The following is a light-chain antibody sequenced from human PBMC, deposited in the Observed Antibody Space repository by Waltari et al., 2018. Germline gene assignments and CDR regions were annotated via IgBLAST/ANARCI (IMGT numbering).Light chain of an antibody. CDR2: GAS. CDR1: HSVSRA. J-gene: IGKJ1*01. Sequence: LTQSPSSLSASVGDRVTIACRASHSVSRAFAWYQQKPGQAPRLLIYGASNRATGIPDRFSGSGSGTDFSLTINSLEPEDFAVYYCQHYLRLPATFGQGTKVEIK. CDR3: QHYLRLPAT. V-gene: IGKV3-11*01.